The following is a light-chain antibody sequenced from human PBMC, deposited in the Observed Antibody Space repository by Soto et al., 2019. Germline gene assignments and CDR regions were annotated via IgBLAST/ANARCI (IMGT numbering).Light chain of an antibody. J-gene: IGKJ1*01. CDR3: QQYGSSPS. V-gene: IGKV3-15*01. Sequence: EIVLTQSPATLPVSPGERVTLSCRASQSVDINLAWYQQKPGQAPRLLIYGASTRATDMPGRFSGRGAGAEFTLTISRLEPEDFAVYYCQQYGSSPSFGQGTKVDIK. CDR1: QSVDIN. CDR2: GAS.